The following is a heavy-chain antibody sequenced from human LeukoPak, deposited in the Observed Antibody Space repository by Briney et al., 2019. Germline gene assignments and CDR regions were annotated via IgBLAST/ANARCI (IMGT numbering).Heavy chain of an antibody. D-gene: IGHD5-18*01. Sequence: PGGSLRLSCAASGFIFSSYGMHWVRQAPGKGLEWVAVIWYDGSNKYYADSVKGRFTISRDNSKNTLHLQMNSLRAEDTAAYYCARRYSYGTIDYWGQGTLVTVSS. J-gene: IGHJ4*02. V-gene: IGHV3-33*01. CDR1: GFIFSSYG. CDR2: IWYDGSNK. CDR3: ARRYSYGTIDY.